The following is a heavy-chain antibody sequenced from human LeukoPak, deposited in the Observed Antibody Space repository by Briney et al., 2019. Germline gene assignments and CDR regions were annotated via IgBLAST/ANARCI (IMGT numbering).Heavy chain of an antibody. CDR3: ARSHRPITMVRGVEFDY. CDR2: INPSGGST. CDR1: GYTFTSYY. D-gene: IGHD3-10*01. Sequence: ASVKVSWKASGYTFTSYYMHWVRQAPGQGLEWMGIINPSGGSTSYAQKFQGRVTMTRDTSTSTVYMELSSLRSEDTAVYYCARSHRPITMVRGVEFDYWGQGTLVTVSS. J-gene: IGHJ4*02. V-gene: IGHV1-46*01.